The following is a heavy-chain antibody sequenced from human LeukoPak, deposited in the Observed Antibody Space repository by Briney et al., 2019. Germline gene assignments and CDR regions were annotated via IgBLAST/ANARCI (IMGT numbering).Heavy chain of an antibody. D-gene: IGHD6-19*01. CDR3: ARGRTSQWLVRFDY. CDR2: VYNTGST. J-gene: IGHJ4*02. Sequence: PSETLSLTCTVSGGSITTHYWSWIRQPAGREVEWIGRVYNTGSTKYNPSLESRVTMSVDTSSNRFSLRLRSVTAADTAVYYCARGRTSQWLVRFDYWGQGTLVTVSS. V-gene: IGHV4-4*07. CDR1: GGSITTHY.